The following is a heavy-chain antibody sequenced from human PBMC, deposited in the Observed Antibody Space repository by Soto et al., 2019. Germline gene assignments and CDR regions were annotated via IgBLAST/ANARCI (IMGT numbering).Heavy chain of an antibody. J-gene: IGHJ6*02. CDR1: GYTFTKYG. V-gene: IGHV1-3*01. CDR3: ARTRSGQYYYYGMDV. D-gene: IGHD3-3*01. Sequence: ASVKVSCKASGYTFTKYGFTWVRQAPGQGLEWMGWINAGNGNTKYSQKFQGRVTITRDTSASTAYMELSSLRSEDTAVYYCARTRSGQYYYYGMDVWGQGTTVTVSS. CDR2: INAGNGNT.